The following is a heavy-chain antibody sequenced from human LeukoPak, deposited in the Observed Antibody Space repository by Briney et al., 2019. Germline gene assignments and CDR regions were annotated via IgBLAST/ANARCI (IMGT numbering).Heavy chain of an antibody. CDR2: ISWNSGSI. J-gene: IGHJ4*02. CDR3: AKAYYYDFWSGYYFDY. Sequence: SLRLSCAVSGFTFDDYAMHWVRQAPGKGLGWVSGISWNSGSIVYADSGKGRITISRDNAKNSLYLQMNSLRAEDTALYYCAKAYYYDFWSGYYFDYWGQGTLVTVSS. CDR1: GFTFDDYA. V-gene: IGHV3-9*01. D-gene: IGHD3-3*01.